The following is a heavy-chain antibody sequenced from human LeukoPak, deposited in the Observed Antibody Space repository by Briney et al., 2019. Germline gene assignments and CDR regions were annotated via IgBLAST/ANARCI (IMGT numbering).Heavy chain of an antibody. Sequence: SDTLSLTCAVYGGSVSGYHWTWIRQPPGKGLGYIGEINDSGSSIYNPSPKNRVTISVDTSKKQISVNLTSVTAADTGVYYCARGPHQQWPPMQYWGQGSLVTVSS. CDR1: GGSVSGYH. CDR2: INDSGSS. J-gene: IGHJ4*02. D-gene: IGHD6-19*01. CDR3: ARGPHQQWPPMQY. V-gene: IGHV4-34*01.